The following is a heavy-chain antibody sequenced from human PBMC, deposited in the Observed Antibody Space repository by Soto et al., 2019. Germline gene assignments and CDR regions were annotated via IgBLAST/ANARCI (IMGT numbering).Heavy chain of an antibody. V-gene: IGHV4-34*01. CDR2: INHSGST. J-gene: IGHJ4*02. Sequence: QVQLQQWGAGLLKPSETLSLTCAVYGGSFSGYYWSWIRQPPGKGLEWIGEINHSGSTNYNPSLKSRVNISVDTAKNQFSLKLSSVTAADTAVYYCARGVAAAGHFDYWGQGTLVTVSS. CDR1: GGSFSGYY. D-gene: IGHD6-13*01. CDR3: ARGVAAAGHFDY.